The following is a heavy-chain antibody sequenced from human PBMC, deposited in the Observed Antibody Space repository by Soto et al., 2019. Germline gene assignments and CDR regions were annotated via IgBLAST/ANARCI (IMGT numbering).Heavy chain of an antibody. CDR1: GDSVSSNSAA. J-gene: IGHJ4*02. Sequence: SQTLSLTCAISGDSVSSNSAAGTWIRQSPSGSLEWLGRTYYRSKWYNDYAVSVKSRININADTSRNQFSLQLNSVTPEDTAVYYSVRANKHIEYFDYWAQGTLVTVSS. CDR2: TYYRSKWYN. V-gene: IGHV6-1*01. CDR3: VRANKHIEYFDY. D-gene: IGHD2-21*01.